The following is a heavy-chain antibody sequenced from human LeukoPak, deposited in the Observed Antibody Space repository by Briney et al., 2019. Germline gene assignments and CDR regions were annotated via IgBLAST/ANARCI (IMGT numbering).Heavy chain of an antibody. D-gene: IGHD3-22*01. CDR2: MNPNSGNT. Sequence: ASVKVSCKASGYTFTSYDINWVRQATGQGLEWMGWMNPNSGNTGYAQKFQGRVTMTRNTSISTAYMELSSLRSEDTAVYYCARGQPKTYYYDSSGYSGGCWGQGTLVTVSS. V-gene: IGHV1-8*01. J-gene: IGHJ4*02. CDR3: ARGQPKTYYYDSSGYSGGC. CDR1: GYTFTSYD.